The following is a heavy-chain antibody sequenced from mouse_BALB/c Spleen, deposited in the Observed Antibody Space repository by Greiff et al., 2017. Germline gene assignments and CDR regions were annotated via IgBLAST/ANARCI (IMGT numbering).Heavy chain of an antibody. CDR2: ILPGSGST. V-gene: IGHV1-9*01. Sequence: VQLQESGAELVKPGASVKLSCTASGFNIKDTYMHWVKQRPGHGLEWIGEILPGSGSTNYNEKFKGKATFTADTSSNTAYMQLSSLTSEDSAVYYCARFYYEDYWGQGTTITVSS. D-gene: IGHD2-4*01. CDR1: GFNIKDTY. J-gene: IGHJ2*01. CDR3: ARFYYEDY.